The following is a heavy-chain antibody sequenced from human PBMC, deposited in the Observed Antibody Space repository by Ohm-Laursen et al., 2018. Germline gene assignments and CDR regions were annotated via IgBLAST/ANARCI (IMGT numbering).Heavy chain of an antibody. Sequence: SLRLSCAASGFTFSNYWMTWVRQAPGKGLEWVATINDDGTQKYYLDSVKGRFTISRDNAKISLYLQMDSLRVEDTAVYYCARVGTTVAAGTLDYWGQGTLVTVSS. CDR1: GFTFSNYW. V-gene: IGHV3-7*03. J-gene: IGHJ4*02. D-gene: IGHD4-11*01. CDR2: INDDGTQK. CDR3: ARVGTTVAAGTLDY.